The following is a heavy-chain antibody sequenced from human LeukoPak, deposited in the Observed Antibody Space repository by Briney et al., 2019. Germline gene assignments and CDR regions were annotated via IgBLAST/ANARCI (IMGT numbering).Heavy chain of an antibody. CDR1: GYTFTGYY. CDR2: INPNSGGT. D-gene: IGHD3-3*02. Sequence: ASVKVSCKASGYTFTGYYMHWVRQAPGQGPEWMGWINPNSGGTNYAQKFQGRVTMTRDTSISTAYMELSSLRSEDTAVYYCARASRPIFGVGRGGYFDYWGRGTLVTVSS. CDR3: ARASRPIFGVGRGGYFDY. V-gene: IGHV1-2*02. J-gene: IGHJ4*02.